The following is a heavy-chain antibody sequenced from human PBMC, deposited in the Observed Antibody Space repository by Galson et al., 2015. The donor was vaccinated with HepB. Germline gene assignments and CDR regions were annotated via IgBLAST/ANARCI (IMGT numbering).Heavy chain of an antibody. CDR1: GFTFSDYY. J-gene: IGHJ4*02. CDR2: ISGSGTTI. D-gene: IGHD3-9*01. V-gene: IGHV3-11*01. Sequence: SLRLSCAASGFTFSDYYMSWIRQAPGKGLEWVSSISGSGTTIYYADSVRGRFSISRDNAKNSLFLQMSSLGADDTAVYYCARHPQRGSTGYAFDYWGQGVLVTVSS. CDR3: ARHPQRGSTGYAFDY.